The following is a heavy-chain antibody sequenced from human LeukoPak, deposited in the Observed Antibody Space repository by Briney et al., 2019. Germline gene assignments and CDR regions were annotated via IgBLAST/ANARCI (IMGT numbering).Heavy chain of an antibody. J-gene: IGHJ4*02. V-gene: IGHV4-59*01. D-gene: IGHD3-3*01. CDR3: TRHYDFWSGYLYYLDY. CDR1: GGSISSYY. Sequence: SETLSLTCTVSGGSISSYYWSWIRQPPGKGLEWIGYIYYSGSTNYNPSLKSRVTISVDTSKNQFSLKLSSVTAADTAVYYCTRHYDFWSGYLYYLDYWGQGTLVTVSS. CDR2: IYYSGST.